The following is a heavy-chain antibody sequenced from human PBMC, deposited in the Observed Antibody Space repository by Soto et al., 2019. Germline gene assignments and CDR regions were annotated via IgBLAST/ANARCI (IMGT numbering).Heavy chain of an antibody. CDR1: GGSISSYY. CDR3: ARQGFGPLHGLVDV. V-gene: IGHV4-59*08. Sequence: QVQLQESGPGLVKPSETLSLSCTVSGGSISSYYWRWFRQSPGKRMEWIGYVHHSWGSSYNPSLQSRVAISLDPSKSQFSLKLTSVTATDTAVYYCARQGFGPLHGLVDVWGQGTTVTVSS. CDR2: VHHSWGS. J-gene: IGHJ6*02. D-gene: IGHD3-10*01.